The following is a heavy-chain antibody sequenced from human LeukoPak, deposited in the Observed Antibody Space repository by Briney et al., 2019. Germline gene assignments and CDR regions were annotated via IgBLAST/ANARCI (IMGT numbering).Heavy chain of an antibody. CDR2: IDPSDSYT. D-gene: IGHD5-18*01. CDR1: GYRFTNYW. CDR3: ARHDDSAMITPYHY. V-gene: IGHV5-10-1*01. J-gene: IGHJ4*02. Sequence: GESLKISCKCSGYRFTNYWISWVRQMLGKGLEWMGRIDPSDSYTNYSPSFQGHVTISADKSISTAYLQWSSLKASDTAMYYCARHDDSAMITPYHYWGQGTLVTVSS.